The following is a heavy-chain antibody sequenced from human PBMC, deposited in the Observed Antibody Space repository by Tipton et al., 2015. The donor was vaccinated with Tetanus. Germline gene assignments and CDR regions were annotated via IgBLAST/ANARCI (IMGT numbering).Heavy chain of an antibody. CDR2: INPDSGGT. J-gene: IGHJ6*02. CDR1: GYTFINHN. Sequence: QLVQSGPEVKKPGASVKVSCQASGYTFINHNMHWVRQAPGQGLEWMGWINPDSGGTNSAQKFQGRVTMTRDTSISTAYMELSRLRSDDTAVYYCARAGPQATFGVKYGMDVWGQGTTVTVSS. D-gene: IGHD3-3*01. CDR3: ARAGPQATFGVKYGMDV. V-gene: IGHV1-2*02.